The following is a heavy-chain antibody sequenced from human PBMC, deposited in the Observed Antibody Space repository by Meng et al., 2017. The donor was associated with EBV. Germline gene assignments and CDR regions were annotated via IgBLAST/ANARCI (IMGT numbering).Heavy chain of an antibody. CDR3: ASESGRGYTPDY. J-gene: IGHJ4*02. D-gene: IGHD3-10*01. CDR1: GGPFRYYA. CDR2: FLPRLGAP. V-gene: IGHV1-69*01. Sequence: QVQWLQSAAEVKKLGSSVKVSCKTSGGPFRYYAISWVRQAPGQGLEWLGGFLPRLGAPNYAQKFHGRVKITADESTSTHYMDLSSLRSEDTAIYYCASESGRGYTPDYWGQGTLVTVSS.